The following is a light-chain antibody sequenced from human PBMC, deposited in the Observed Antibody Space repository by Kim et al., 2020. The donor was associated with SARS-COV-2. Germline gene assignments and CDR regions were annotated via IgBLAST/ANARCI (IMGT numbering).Light chain of an antibody. V-gene: IGKV2-30*01. CDR3: MQGSHLYS. J-gene: IGKJ2*03. CDR1: QSLLYSDGNTY. CDR2: RVS. Sequence: GQAASISCRSSQSLLYSDGNTYLHWFRQRPGQSPRRLLYRVSNRDSGVPDRISGSGSGTDFTLKISRVEAEDVGIYYCMQGSHLYSFGQGTKLEI.